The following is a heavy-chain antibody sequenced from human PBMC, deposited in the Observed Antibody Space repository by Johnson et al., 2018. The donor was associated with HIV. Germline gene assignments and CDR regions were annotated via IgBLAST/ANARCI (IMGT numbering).Heavy chain of an antibody. J-gene: IGHJ3*02. CDR3: AKASDAFDI. CDR1: GFTFSSYW. Sequence: QVQLVESGGGVVQPGGSLRLSCVASGFTFSSYWMHWVRQAPGKGLEWVSGIYWNGGCTGYADSVKGRFTISRDNSKNTLYLQMNSLRAEDTAVYYCAKASDAFDIWGQGTMVTVSS. V-gene: IGHV3-NL1*01. CDR2: IYWNGGCT.